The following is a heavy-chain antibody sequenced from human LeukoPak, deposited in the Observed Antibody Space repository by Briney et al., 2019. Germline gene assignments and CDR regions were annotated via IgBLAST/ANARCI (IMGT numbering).Heavy chain of an antibody. CDR1: GFTFGDYA. CDR2: ISGDGGST. D-gene: IGHD1-26*01. CDR3: AKEARSADGGAFDY. V-gene: IGHV3-43*02. J-gene: IGHJ4*02. Sequence: GGSLRLSCAASGFTFGDYAMHWVRQAPGKGLEWVSLISGDGGSTYYADSVKGRFTISRDNSKNSLYLQMNSLRTEDTALYYCAKEARSADGGAFDYWGQGTLVTVSS.